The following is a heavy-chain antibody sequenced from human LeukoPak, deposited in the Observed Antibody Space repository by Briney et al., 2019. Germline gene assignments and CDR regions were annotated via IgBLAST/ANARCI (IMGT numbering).Heavy chain of an antibody. D-gene: IGHD3-16*01. CDR1: GFTFSIYW. J-gene: IGHJ4*02. V-gene: IGHV3-74*01. Sequence: AGGSLRLSCAASGFTFSIYWMHWVRQAPGKGLVWVSRINSDGSSTSYADSVKGRFTISRDNAKNTLYLQMNSLRAEDTAVYYCAKDWVWGTQSAHCFDYWGQGTLVTVSS. CDR3: AKDWVWGTQSAHCFDY. CDR2: INSDGSST.